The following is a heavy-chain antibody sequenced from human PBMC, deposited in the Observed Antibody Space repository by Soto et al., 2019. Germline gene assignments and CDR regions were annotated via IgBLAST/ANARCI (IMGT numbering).Heavy chain of an antibody. D-gene: IGHD6-19*01. CDR1: GFTFSGYW. CDR2: IKDDGSHT. CDR3: ATAVRGSAWSY. V-gene: IGHV3-7*01. J-gene: IGHJ4*02. Sequence: EVKLEESGGGLVQTGGSLRLSCAVSGFTFSGYWMRWVRQSPGRGLEGVANIKDDGSHTYYVGSVRGRFTISIDNGQNSLSLHMNSLRVEDTAVYYWATAVRGSAWSYWGQGTLVTVSS.